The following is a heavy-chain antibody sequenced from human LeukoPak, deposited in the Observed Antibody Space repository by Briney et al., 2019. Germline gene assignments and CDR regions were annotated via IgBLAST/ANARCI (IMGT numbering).Heavy chain of an antibody. Sequence: GGSLRLSCAASGFTLSNHWMTWVRQVPGRGPEWVANVNRDGSETYYLDSVKGRFTISKDNAKNSLYLQMKSLRAADTALYHCARNNGMDVWGQGTTVIVSS. CDR3: ARNNGMDV. J-gene: IGHJ6*02. CDR1: GFTLSNHW. CDR2: VNRDGSET. V-gene: IGHV3-7*03.